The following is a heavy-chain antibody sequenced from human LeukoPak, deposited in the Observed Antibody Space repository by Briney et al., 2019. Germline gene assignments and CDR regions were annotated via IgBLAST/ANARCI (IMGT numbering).Heavy chain of an antibody. D-gene: IGHD2-2*01. J-gene: IGHJ6*03. CDR3: ASQPYYYMDV. V-gene: IGHV4-38-2*02. Sequence: SETLSLTCTVSGGSISSYYWGWIRQPPGKGLEWIGSIYHSGSTYYNPSLKSRVTISVDTSKNQFSLKLSSVTAADTAVYYCASQPYYYMDVWGKGTTVTVSS. CDR2: IYHSGST. CDR1: GGSISSYY.